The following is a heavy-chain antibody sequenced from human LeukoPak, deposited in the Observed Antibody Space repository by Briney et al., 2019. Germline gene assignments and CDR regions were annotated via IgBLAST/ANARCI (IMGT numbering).Heavy chain of an antibody. J-gene: IGHJ4*02. CDR3: ARHRAYSSSSPFDY. CDR2: IYYTGST. Sequence: SETLSLTCSVSGGSISSLYWSRIRQPPGRGLEWIGYIYYTGSTNYNPSLKSRVTMFVDMSKNQFSLRLSSVTAADTAVYYCARHRAYSSSSPFDYWGQGTLVTVSS. V-gene: IGHV4-59*08. CDR1: GGSISSLY. D-gene: IGHD6-6*01.